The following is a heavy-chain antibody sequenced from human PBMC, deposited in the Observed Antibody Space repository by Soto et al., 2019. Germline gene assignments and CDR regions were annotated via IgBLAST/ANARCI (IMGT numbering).Heavy chain of an antibody. J-gene: IGHJ5*02. CDR3: ASQKEYYDFWSGYYSNWFDP. D-gene: IGHD3-3*01. CDR1: GFIFSSYW. V-gene: IGHV3-7*02. CDR2: IKLDGSEK. Sequence: HPGGSLRLSCAASGFIFSSYWMTWVRQAPGKGLEWVANIKLDGSEKDYVGSVKGRFTISRDNAKNSLYLQMNSLRAEDTAVYYCASQKEYYDFWSGYYSNWFDPWGQGTLVTVSS.